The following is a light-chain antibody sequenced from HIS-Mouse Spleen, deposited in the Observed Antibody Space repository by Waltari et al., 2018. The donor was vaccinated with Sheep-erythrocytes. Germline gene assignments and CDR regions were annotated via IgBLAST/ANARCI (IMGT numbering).Light chain of an antibody. V-gene: IGLV2-14*01. CDR2: DVS. J-gene: IGLJ2*01. CDR1: SSDVGGYNY. Sequence: QSALTQPRSVSGSPGQSVTISCTGTSSDVGGYNYVSWYQQHPGKAPKLMTYDVSNRPSGVSNRFSGSKSGNTASLTISGLQADDEADYYCSSYTSSSTLVVFGGGTKLTVL. CDR3: SSYTSSSTLVV.